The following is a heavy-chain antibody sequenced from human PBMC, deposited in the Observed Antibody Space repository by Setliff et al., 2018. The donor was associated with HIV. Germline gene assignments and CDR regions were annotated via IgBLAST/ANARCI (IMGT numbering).Heavy chain of an antibody. V-gene: IGHV1-24*01. CDR2: FDPEDGDT. CDR3: ATAKEHWLSEGGFDYYLDL. Sequence: ASVKVSCKVSGYTLSELTMHWVRQAPGKGLEWMGRFDPEDGDTLYAQRLQGRVIMTEDSSTDTAYMELSSLTSDDTAVYYCATAKEHWLSEGGFDYYLDLWGQGTLVTVSS. CDR1: GYTLSELT. D-gene: IGHD6-19*01. J-gene: IGHJ2*01.